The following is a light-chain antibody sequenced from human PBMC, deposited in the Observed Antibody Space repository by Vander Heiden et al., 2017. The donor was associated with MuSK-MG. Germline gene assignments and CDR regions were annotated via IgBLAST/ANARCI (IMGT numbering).Light chain of an antibody. Sequence: DIQMTQSPSSVSASVGDRVTITCRASQGINSWLAWYQQKPGTAPKLLIYAASSLQSGVPSRFSGSGSGTDFTLTISSLQPEDFGTYYCQQTKNFPYTFGQGTKLEIK. CDR2: AAS. J-gene: IGKJ2*01. CDR3: QQTKNFPYT. V-gene: IGKV1D-12*01. CDR1: QGINSW.